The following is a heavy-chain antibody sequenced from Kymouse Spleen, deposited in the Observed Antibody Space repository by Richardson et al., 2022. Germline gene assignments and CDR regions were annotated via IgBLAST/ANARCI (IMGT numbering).Heavy chain of an antibody. Sequence: QVQLQESGPGLVKPSETLSLTCTVSGGSISSYYWSWIRQPPGKGLEWIGYIYYSGSTNYNPSLKSRVTISVDTSKNQFSLKLSSVTAADTAVYYCARGGSFDPWGQGTLVTVSS. V-gene: IGHV4-59*01. CDR3: ARGGSFDP. CDR1: GGSISSYY. J-gene: IGHJ5*02. D-gene: IGHD3-16*02. CDR2: IYYSGST.